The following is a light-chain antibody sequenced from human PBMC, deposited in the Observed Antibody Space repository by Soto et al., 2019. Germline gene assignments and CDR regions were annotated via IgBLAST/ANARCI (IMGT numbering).Light chain of an antibody. V-gene: IGKV1-33*01. J-gene: IGKJ4*01. CDR2: DAS. CDR3: QQFDTLPFT. CDR1: QDIGNY. Sequence: DIQMTQSPSSLSVSVGDRVTITCQASQDIGNYLNWYQQKPGKAPKLLISDASNLQSGVPSRFSGSGSGTDLTFTITSLQPEDIATYYCQQFDTLPFTFGGGTKLEIK.